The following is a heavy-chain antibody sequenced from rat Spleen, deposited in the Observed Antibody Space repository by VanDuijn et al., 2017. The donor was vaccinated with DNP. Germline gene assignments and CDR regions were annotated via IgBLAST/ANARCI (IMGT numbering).Heavy chain of an antibody. CDR1: GITFSDYN. Sequence: EVQLVESGGDLVQPGRSLKLSCAASGITFSDYNMAWVRQAPKKGLDWVASISSDGGHTYYRDSVKGRFTISRDNAKSTLSLQMGSLRSEDTATYYCTTLITFMNGWGQGTSVTVSS. D-gene: IGHD1-1*01. CDR2: ISSDGGHT. CDR3: TTLITFMNG. J-gene: IGHJ4*01. V-gene: IGHV5S23*01.